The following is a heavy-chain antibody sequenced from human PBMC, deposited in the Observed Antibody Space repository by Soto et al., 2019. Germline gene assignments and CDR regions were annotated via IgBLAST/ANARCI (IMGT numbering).Heavy chain of an antibody. CDR1: GGSISSYY. J-gene: IGHJ4*02. Sequence: ETLSLTCTVSGGSISSYYWSWIRQPPGKGLEWIGYIYYSGSTNYNPSLESRVTISVDTSKNQFSLKLSSVTAADTAVYYCARGERFLEWGPFDYWGQGTLVTVSS. CDR3: ARGERFLEWGPFDY. CDR2: IYYSGST. D-gene: IGHD3-3*01. V-gene: IGHV4-59*01.